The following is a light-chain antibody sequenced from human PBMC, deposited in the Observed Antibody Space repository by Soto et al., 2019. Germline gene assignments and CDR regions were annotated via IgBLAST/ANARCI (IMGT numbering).Light chain of an antibody. V-gene: IGLV2-14*01. J-gene: IGLJ2*01. CDR1: SSDVGAYNY. CDR2: DVS. Sequence: QPVLTQPASVSGSPGQSITISCTGTSSDVGAYNYVSWYQQHPGKAPKVMIYDVSNRPSGVSNRFSGSKSGNTASLTISGLQAEDEADYYCNSYTSSSTIVFGGGTKLTVL. CDR3: NSYTSSSTIV.